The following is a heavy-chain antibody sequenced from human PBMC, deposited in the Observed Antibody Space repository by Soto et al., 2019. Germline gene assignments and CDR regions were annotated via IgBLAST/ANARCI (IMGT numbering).Heavy chain of an antibody. CDR2: INHSGST. V-gene: IGHV4-34*01. J-gene: IGHJ4*02. Sequence: PSETLSLTCAVYGGSFSGYYWSWIRQPPGKGLEWIGEINHSGSTNYNPSLKSRVTISVDTSKNQFSLKLSSVTAADTAVYYCARGYYDILTGGPYYFDYWGQGTLVTVSS. D-gene: IGHD3-9*01. CDR3: ARGYYDILTGGPYYFDY. CDR1: GGSFSGYY.